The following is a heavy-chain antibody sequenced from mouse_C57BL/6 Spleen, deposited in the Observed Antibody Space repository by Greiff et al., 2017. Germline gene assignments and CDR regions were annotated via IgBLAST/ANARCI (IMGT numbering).Heavy chain of an antibody. CDR2: ISDGGSYT. CDR1: GFTFSSYA. D-gene: IGHD3-1*01. Sequence: EVKLVESGGGLVKPGGSLKLSCAASGFTFSSYAMSWVRQTPEKRLAWVATISDGGSYTYYPDNVKGRFTISRDNAKNNLYLQMSHLKSEDTAMYYCARDRGTGYFDYWGQGTTLTVSS. J-gene: IGHJ2*01. CDR3: ARDRGTGYFDY. V-gene: IGHV5-4*01.